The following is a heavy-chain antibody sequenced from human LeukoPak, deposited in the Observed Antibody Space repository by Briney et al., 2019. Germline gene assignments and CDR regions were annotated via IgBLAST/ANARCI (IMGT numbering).Heavy chain of an antibody. CDR1: GFTVSSKH. D-gene: IGHD2-15*01. V-gene: IGHV3-53*01. CDR2: VYSGGTT. J-gene: IGHJ5*02. Sequence: GGSLRLSCAASGFTVSSKHMTWVRQAPGKGLEWVSVVYSGGTTYYADSVKGRFTISKDNSNNTLYLQMNSLRAEDTAVYYCARGDGGYDPWGQGTLVTVSS. CDR3: ARGDGGYDP.